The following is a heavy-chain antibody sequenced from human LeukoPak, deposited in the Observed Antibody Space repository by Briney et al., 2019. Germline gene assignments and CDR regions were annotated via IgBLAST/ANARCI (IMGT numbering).Heavy chain of an antibody. Sequence: SQTLSLTCAISVDNVSSKIPAWNWIRQSPSRGLEWLGRTYYRSKLHNDYAESVKSRITINPDTSKNQFSLHLNSVTPEDTAVYYCTRENDGAFDIWGQGTMVTVSS. CDR3: TRENDGAFDI. V-gene: IGHV6-1*01. D-gene: IGHD1-1*01. CDR2: TYYRSKLHN. CDR1: VDNVSSKIPA. J-gene: IGHJ3*02.